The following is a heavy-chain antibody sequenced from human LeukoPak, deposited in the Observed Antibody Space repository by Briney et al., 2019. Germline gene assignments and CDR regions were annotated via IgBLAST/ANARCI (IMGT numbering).Heavy chain of an antibody. CDR1: GGSISRSSYY. V-gene: IGHV4-39*01. CDR2: TYYGGST. Sequence: SSETLSLTCTVSGGSISRSSYYWGCIPQPQGKGREGIVSTYYGGSTYYNPSLKSRVTRSVDTSKTHFSLRLSSVTAADTATYYCARHQWLESNWFDPWGQGTLVTVSS. D-gene: IGHD6-19*01. CDR3: ARHQWLESNWFDP. J-gene: IGHJ5*02.